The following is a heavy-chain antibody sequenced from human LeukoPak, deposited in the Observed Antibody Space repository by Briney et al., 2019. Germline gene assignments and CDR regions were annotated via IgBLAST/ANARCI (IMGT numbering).Heavy chain of an antibody. Sequence: SGTLSLTCTVSGGSISSGGYYWSWIRQHPGKGLEWIGYIYYSGSTYYNPSLKSRVTISVDTSKNQFSLKLSSVTAADTAVYYCARAHLLGLIDYWGQGTLVTVSS. V-gene: IGHV4-31*03. CDR2: IYYSGST. CDR1: GGSISSGGYY. CDR3: ARAHLLGLIDY. J-gene: IGHJ4*02. D-gene: IGHD7-27*01.